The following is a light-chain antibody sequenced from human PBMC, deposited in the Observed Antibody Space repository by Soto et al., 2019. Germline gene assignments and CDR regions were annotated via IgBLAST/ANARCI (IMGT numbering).Light chain of an antibody. CDR3: HQYNIWPTYT. CDR1: QSVSSN. V-gene: IGKV3-15*01. Sequence: EIVMTQSPATLSVSPGERATLSCRASQSVSSNLAWYQQKPGQAPRLLIYRASTRATGIPARFSGSGSGTEFTLTISSLQSEDYALYYYHQYNIWPTYTFGLFTQLEIK. J-gene: IGKJ2*01. CDR2: RAS.